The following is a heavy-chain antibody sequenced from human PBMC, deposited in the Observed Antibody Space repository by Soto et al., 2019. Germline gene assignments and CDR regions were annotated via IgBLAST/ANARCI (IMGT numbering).Heavy chain of an antibody. CDR1: GFNFNRYS. J-gene: IGHJ4*02. D-gene: IGHD3-9*01. CDR2: ISSIKNYT. V-gene: IGHV3-21*01. Sequence: GGSLRLSCAASGFNFNRYSMNWVRQAPGKGLEWVASISSIKNYTYYADSVKGRFTISRDNAKNSLFLKMTSLRAEDTAVYYCATDRPYYDILTGYVDYWGQGTLVTVSS. CDR3: ATDRPYYDILTGYVDY.